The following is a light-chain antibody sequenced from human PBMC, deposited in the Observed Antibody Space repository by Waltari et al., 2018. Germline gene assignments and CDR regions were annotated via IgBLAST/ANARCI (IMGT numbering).Light chain of an antibody. V-gene: IGKV3-15*01. J-gene: IGKJ1*01. CDR2: DAS. CDR1: QSVSSSY. CDR3: QQYNNWPQT. Sequence: EIVLTQSPGTLSLSPGERATLSCRASQSVSSSYLAWYQHRPGQAPRLLIYDASTRATGIPARFSGSGSGTEFTLTISSLQSEDFALYYCQQYNNWPQTFGQGTKVEIE.